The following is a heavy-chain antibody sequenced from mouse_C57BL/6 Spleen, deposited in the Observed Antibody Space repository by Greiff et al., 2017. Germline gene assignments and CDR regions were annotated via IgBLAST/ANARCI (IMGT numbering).Heavy chain of an antibody. J-gene: IGHJ4*01. D-gene: IGHD3-1*01. CDR2: INPSTGGT. CDR3: ARGSDYAMDY. Sequence: EVKVEESGPELVKPGASVKISCKASGYSFTGYYMNWVKQSPEKSLEWIGEINPSTGGTTYNQKFKAKATLTVDKSSSTAYMQLKSLTSEDSAVYYCARGSDYAMDYWGQGTSVTVSS. CDR1: GYSFTGYY. V-gene: IGHV1-42*01.